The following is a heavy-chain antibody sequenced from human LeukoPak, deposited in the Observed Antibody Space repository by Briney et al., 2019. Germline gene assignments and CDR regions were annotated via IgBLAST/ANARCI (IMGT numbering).Heavy chain of an antibody. CDR1: GFSFSSYW. J-gene: IGHJ6*02. V-gene: IGHV3-7*04. CDR2: VEQDGSEK. Sequence: WGSLRLSCAASGFSFSSYWMTWVRQAPGKGLEWVANVEQDGSEKYYVDSVKGRFTISRDNAKKSLYLQMNSLRAEDTAVYYCARTDAGMGATGWRYYYGMDVWGQGTTVTVSS. D-gene: IGHD1-26*01. CDR3: ARTDAGMGATGWRYYYGMDV.